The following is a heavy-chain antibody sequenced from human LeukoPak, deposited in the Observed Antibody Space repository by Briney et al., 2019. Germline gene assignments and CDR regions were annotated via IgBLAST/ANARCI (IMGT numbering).Heavy chain of an antibody. CDR3: ARGPGAFDI. J-gene: IGHJ3*02. Sequence: SETLSLNCAVYGGSFSGYYWSWIRQPPGKGLEWIGEINHSGSTNYNPSLKSRVTISVDTSKNQFSLKLSSVTAADTAVYYCARGPGAFDIWGQGTMVTVSS. V-gene: IGHV4-34*01. CDR2: INHSGST. CDR1: GGSFSGYY.